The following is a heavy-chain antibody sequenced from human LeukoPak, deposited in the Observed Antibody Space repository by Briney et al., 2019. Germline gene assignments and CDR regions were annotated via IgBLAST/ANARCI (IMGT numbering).Heavy chain of an antibody. V-gene: IGHV3-30*04. CDR2: IPKDGSTK. CDR1: GFTFSSYG. CDR3: ARGVYYMDV. J-gene: IGHJ6*03. Sequence: GGSLRLSCAASGFTFSSYGIHWVHQAPGKGLEWVAVIPKDGSTKNYADSVKGRFTISRDNSKNTLYLQMNSLRAEDTAVYYCARGVYYMDVWGKGTTVTVSS.